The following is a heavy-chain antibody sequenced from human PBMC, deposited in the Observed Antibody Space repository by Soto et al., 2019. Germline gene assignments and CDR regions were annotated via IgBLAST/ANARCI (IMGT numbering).Heavy chain of an antibody. CDR2: IYSGGSA. V-gene: IGHV3-66*01. CDR3: VREDFGLGLDY. CDR1: GFTVSSNY. Sequence: GGSLRLSCAASGFTVSSNYMSWVRQAPGKGLEWVSVIYSGGSAYYADSVKGRFTISRDNSKNTLYLQMNSLRAEDTAVYYCVREDFGLGLDYWGLGTLVTVSS. D-gene: IGHD1-26*01. J-gene: IGHJ4*02.